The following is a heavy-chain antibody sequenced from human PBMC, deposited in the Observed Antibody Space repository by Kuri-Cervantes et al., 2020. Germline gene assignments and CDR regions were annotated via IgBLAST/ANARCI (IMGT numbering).Heavy chain of an antibody. CDR1: GFTFSSYW. CDR3: ARGGCSGGSCYSGAFDI. Sequence: GGSLRLSCAASGFTFSSYWMSWVRQAPGKGLEWVANIKQDGSEKYYVDSVKGRFTISRDNAKNTLYLQMNSLRAEDTAVYYCARGGCSGGSCYSGAFDIWGQGTMVTVSS. D-gene: IGHD2-15*01. CDR2: IKQDGSEK. J-gene: IGHJ3*02. V-gene: IGHV3-7*01.